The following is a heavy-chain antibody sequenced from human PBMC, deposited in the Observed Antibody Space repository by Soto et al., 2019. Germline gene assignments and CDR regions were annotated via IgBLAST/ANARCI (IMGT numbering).Heavy chain of an antibody. J-gene: IGHJ6*02. CDR1: GFTFTSST. CDR3: VRLDCSGTSCYFYGLDV. D-gene: IGHD2-2*01. Sequence: GGSLRLSCAAPGFTFTSSTMKWVRQAPGKGLEWVSSISSGSSDKYYADSVRGRFTISRDDAKNSVYLQMKGLGAEDSAVYYCVRLDCSGTSCYFYGLDVWGQGTTVTGSS. CDR2: ISSGSSDK. V-gene: IGHV3-21*06.